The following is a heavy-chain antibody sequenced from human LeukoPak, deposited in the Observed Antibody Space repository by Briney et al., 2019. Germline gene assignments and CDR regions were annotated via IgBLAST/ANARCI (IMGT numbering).Heavy chain of an antibody. Sequence: GGSLRLSCAASGFTFSSYAMHWVRQAPGKGLEWVAVISYDGSNKYYADSVKGRFTISRDNSKNTLYLQMNSLRAEDTAVYYCASTGYSSGWYEGGFDYWGQGTLVTVSS. V-gene: IGHV3-30-3*01. D-gene: IGHD6-19*01. J-gene: IGHJ4*02. CDR3: ASTGYSSGWYEGGFDY. CDR2: ISYDGSNK. CDR1: GFTFSSYA.